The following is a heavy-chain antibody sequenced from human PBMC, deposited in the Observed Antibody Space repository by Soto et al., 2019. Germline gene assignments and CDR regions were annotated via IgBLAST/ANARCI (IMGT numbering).Heavy chain of an antibody. Sequence: ASVKVSCKASGYSFSSYAISWVRQAPGQGLEWMGWINAGNGNTRYSQKFQGRVTLTRDTSASTAYMDLSSLTSEDAAIYYCARAIGGSVPGGGGPLVTVPS. CDR2: INAGNGNT. J-gene: IGHJ4*02. CDR3: ARAIGGSVP. V-gene: IGHV1-3*01. D-gene: IGHD2-15*01. CDR1: GYSFSSYA.